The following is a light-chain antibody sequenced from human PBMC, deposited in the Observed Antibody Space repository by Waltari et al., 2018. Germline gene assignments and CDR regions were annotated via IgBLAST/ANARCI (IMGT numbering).Light chain of an antibody. J-gene: IGLJ2*01. CDR2: DVS. CDR1: SSDVGGYNY. V-gene: IGLV2-11*01. CDR3: CSYAGSAHVV. Sequence: QSALTQPRSVSGSPGQSVTISCTGTSSDVGGYNYVSWYQQHPGKAPKLMIYDVSKRPSWVPDLFSGYKSGNTASQTISGLQAEDEADYYCCSYAGSAHVVFGGGTKLTVL.